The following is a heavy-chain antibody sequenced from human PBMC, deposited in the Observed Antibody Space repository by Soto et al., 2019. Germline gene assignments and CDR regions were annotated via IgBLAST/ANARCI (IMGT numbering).Heavy chain of an antibody. Sequence: GSLRLSCAASGFTVSSNYMSWVRQAPGKGLEWVSVIYSGGSTYYADSVKGRFTISRDNSKNTLYLQMNSLRAEDTAVYYCARDRGMAPYYYYGMDVWGQGTTVTSP. CDR3: ARDRGMAPYYYYGMDV. V-gene: IGHV3-53*01. D-gene: IGHD6-13*01. CDR1: GFTVSSNY. CDR2: IYSGGST. J-gene: IGHJ6*02.